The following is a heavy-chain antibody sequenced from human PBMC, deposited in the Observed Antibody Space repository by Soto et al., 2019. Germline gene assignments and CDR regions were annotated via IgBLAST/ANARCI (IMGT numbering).Heavy chain of an antibody. CDR3: VHNLGSNPPEF. J-gene: IGHJ4*02. CDR2: VYWDDDK. D-gene: IGHD1-26*01. Sequence: QITLKESGPTLVKPTQTLTLTCTFSGFSLSARGVGVGWIRQPPGKALEWLALVYWDDDKRYSPSVKNRVTSVRDSSKSQVLFILTDMDPVDSATYYCVHNLGSNPPEFWGQGTLVTASS. V-gene: IGHV2-5*02. CDR1: GFSLSARGVG.